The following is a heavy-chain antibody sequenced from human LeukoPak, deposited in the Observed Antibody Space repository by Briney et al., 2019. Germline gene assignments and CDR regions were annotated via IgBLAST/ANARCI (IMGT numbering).Heavy chain of an antibody. V-gene: IGHV3-64*01. CDR3: ARGGGPPDY. J-gene: IGHJ4*02. CDR1: GFSFSTYS. D-gene: IGHD3-16*01. Sequence: GGSLRLSCAASGFSFSTYSMHWVRQAPGKGLEYVSSISSNGGTTYYANSVKGRFTISRDNCKNTLYLQMGSLRAEDMAVYYCARGGGPPDYWGQGTLVTVPS. CDR2: ISSNGGTT.